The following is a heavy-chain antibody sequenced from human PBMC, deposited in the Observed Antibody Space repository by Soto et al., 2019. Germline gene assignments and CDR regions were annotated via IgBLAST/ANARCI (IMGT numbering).Heavy chain of an antibody. D-gene: IGHD6-13*01. V-gene: IGHV3-33*01. Sequence: QVQLVESGGGVVQPGRSLRLSCAASGFTFSSYGMHWVRQAPGKGLEWVAVIWYDGTNKYYADSVKGRFTISRDNSKNTLYLQMNSLRAEDTAVYYCARDRGAVAGTRYYYGMVVWGQGTTVSVSS. CDR3: ARDRGAVAGTRYYYGMVV. J-gene: IGHJ6*02. CDR2: IWYDGTNK. CDR1: GFTFSSYG.